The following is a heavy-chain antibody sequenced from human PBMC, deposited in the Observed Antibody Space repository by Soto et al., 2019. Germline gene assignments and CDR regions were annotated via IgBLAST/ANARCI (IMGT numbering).Heavy chain of an antibody. CDR2: VGGSDTDK. Sequence: PGGSLRLSCAASGFTFSAYAMSWVRQAPGKGLQWVSGVGGSDTDKHYADSVRGRFTVSRDNSKNTQYLQMNSLRADDTAVYYCAKDATAVNGVWDPFDMWGQGTEVTVSS. D-gene: IGHD2-8*01. J-gene: IGHJ3*02. CDR1: GFTFSAYA. CDR3: AKDATAVNGVWDPFDM. V-gene: IGHV3-23*01.